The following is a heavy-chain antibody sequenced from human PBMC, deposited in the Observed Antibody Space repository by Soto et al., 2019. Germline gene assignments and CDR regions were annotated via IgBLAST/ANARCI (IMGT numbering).Heavy chain of an antibody. J-gene: IGHJ4*02. V-gene: IGHV1-69*06. CDR1: GGTFSSYA. CDR3: ARGGRNYDILTGYYPGAYYFDY. Sequence: SVKVSCKASGGTFSSYAISWVRQAPGQGLEWMGGIIPIFGTANYAKKFQGRVTITADKSTSTAYMELSSLRSEDTAVYYCARGGRNYDILTGYYPGAYYFDYWGQGTLVTVSS. CDR2: IIPIFGTA. D-gene: IGHD3-9*01.